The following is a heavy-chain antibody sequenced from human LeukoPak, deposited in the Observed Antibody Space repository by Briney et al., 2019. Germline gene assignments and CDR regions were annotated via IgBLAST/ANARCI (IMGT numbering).Heavy chain of an antibody. CDR1: GYTFTNYY. Sequence: ASVKVSCKASGYTFTNYYLHWVRQGPGQGLEWMGIINPNDGSTSYGQKFQGRVTMTRDTSTSTVYMDVSSLRSEDTAVYYCARDLPRGPANYWGQGTLVTVSP. D-gene: IGHD2-2*01. CDR3: ARDLPRGPANY. J-gene: IGHJ4*02. V-gene: IGHV1-46*01. CDR2: INPNDGST.